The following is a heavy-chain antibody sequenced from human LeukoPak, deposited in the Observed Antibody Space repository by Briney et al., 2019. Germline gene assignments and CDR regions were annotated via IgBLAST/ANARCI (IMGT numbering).Heavy chain of an antibody. D-gene: IGHD2-2*02. CDR1: GFTFSSGY. CDR3: ARYTGGGVY. CDR2: ISSDGSNT. J-gene: IGHJ4*02. V-gene: IGHV3-74*01. Sequence: PGGSLRLSCAVSGFTFSSGYMHWVRQPPGNGPVWVSRISSDGSNTIYADSVKGRFTISRDDARNTLYLQMNSLRDADTAVYYCARYTGGGVYWGQGTLVTVSS.